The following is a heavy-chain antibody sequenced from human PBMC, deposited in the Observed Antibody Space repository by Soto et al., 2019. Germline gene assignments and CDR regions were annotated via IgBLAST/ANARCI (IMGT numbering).Heavy chain of an antibody. CDR3: ARERAIGGWLQPNH. Sequence: SVKVSCKAYGGTFSSYAISWVRQAPGQGLEWMGGIIPIFGTANYAQKFQGRVTITADESTSTAYMELSSLRSEETAVYYCARERAIGGWLQPNHWGQGTLVTVSS. CDR2: IIPIFGTA. J-gene: IGHJ5*02. CDR1: GGTFSSYA. D-gene: IGHD5-12*01. V-gene: IGHV1-69*13.